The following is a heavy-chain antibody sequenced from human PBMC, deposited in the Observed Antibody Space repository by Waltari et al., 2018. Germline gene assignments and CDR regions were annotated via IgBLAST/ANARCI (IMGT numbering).Heavy chain of an antibody. J-gene: IGHJ4*02. V-gene: IGHV4-39*07. CDR1: GGSISTSGHY. D-gene: IGHD6-19*01. CDR3: ANDEYYSNGWYGGLDS. Sequence: QLQLQESGPGLVKPAETLTLTCNVSGGSISTSGHYWGWIRQPPGKGLEWIGSIYYSGNTYYSPSLKTRITMSVDTSNNQFSRKVTSVTAADTAVYYCANDEYYSNGWYGGLDSWGQGTLVTGSA. CDR2: IYYSGNT.